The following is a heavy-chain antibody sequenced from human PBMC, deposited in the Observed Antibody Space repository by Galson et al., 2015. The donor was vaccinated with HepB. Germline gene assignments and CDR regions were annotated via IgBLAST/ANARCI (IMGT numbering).Heavy chain of an antibody. J-gene: IGHJ4*02. CDR1: GFTFSSYG. CDR2: IRYDGSNK. D-gene: IGHD3-10*01. Sequence: SLRLSCAASGFTFSSYGMHWVRQAPGKGLEWVAFIRYDGSNKYYADSVKGRFTISRDNSKNTLYLQMNSLRAEDTAVYYCARDRGGGSYFDYWGQGTLVTVSS. CDR3: ARDRGGGSYFDY. V-gene: IGHV3-30*02.